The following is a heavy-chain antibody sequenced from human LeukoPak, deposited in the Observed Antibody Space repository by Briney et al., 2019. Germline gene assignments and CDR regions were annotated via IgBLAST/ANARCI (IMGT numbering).Heavy chain of an antibody. V-gene: IGHV3-11*03. CDR2: ISGSSSFA. D-gene: IGHD3-10*01. J-gene: IGHJ4*02. CDR1: GFTFSDYY. CDR3: ARWFGSGSYYGY. Sequence: GGSLRLSCAASGFTFSDYYMSWIRQAPGKGLEWVSYISGSSSFAKYADSVKGRLTISRDNAKNSLYLQMSSLRAEDTAVYYCARWFGSGSYYGYWGQGTLVTVSS.